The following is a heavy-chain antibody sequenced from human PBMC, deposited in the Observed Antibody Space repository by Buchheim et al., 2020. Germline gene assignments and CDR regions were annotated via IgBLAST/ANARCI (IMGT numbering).Heavy chain of an antibody. Sequence: QVQLQESGPGLVKPSETLSLTCTVSGGSISSYYWSWIRQPPGKGLEWIGCIYYSGSTNYSPSLKSRVTISVDTSKNQFSLNLSSVTAADTAVYYCARGFALGYSYEYYFDYWGQGTL. CDR3: ARGFALGYSYEYYFDY. D-gene: IGHD5-18*01. J-gene: IGHJ4*02. CDR1: GGSISSYY. CDR2: IYYSGST. V-gene: IGHV4-59*01.